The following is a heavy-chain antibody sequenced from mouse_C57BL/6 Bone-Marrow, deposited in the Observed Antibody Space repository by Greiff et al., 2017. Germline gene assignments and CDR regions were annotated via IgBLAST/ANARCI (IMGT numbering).Heavy chain of an antibody. D-gene: IGHD2-5*01. V-gene: IGHV1-7*01. CDR2: INPSSGYT. CDR1: GYTFTSYW. CDR3: ARAYYSNSWYFDV. Sequence: QVQLKQSGAELAKPGASVKLSCKASGYTFTSYWMHWVKQRPGQGLEWIGYINPSSGYTKYNQKFKDKATLTADKSSSTAYMQLSSLTYEDSAVYYCARAYYSNSWYFDVWGTGTTVTVSS. J-gene: IGHJ1*03.